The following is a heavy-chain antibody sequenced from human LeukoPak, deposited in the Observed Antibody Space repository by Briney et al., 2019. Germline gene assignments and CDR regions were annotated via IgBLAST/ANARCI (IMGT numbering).Heavy chain of an antibody. J-gene: IGHJ4*02. V-gene: IGHV3-23*01. D-gene: IGHD6-19*01. CDR1: GFTFSSYA. Sequence: GGSLRLSCAASGFTFSSYAMSWVRQAPGKGLEWVSAISGSGGSTYYADSVKGRFTISRDNAKNSLYLQMNSLRAEDTAVYYCALIAVADDTDDYWGQGTLVTVSS. CDR2: ISGSGGST. CDR3: ALIAVADDTDDY.